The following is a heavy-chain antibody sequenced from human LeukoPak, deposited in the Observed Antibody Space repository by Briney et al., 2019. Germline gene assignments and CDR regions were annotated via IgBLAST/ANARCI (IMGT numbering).Heavy chain of an antibody. J-gene: IGHJ5*02. D-gene: IGHD2-2*01. V-gene: IGHV1-8*03. Sequence: ASVKVSCKASGYTFTSYDINWVRQATGQGLEWMGWMNPNSGNTGYAQKFQGRVTITRNTSISTAYMELSSLRSEDAAVYYCARGYCTSTSCRGGWFDPWGQGTLVTVSS. CDR1: GYTFTSYD. CDR3: ARGYCTSTSCRGGWFDP. CDR2: MNPNSGNT.